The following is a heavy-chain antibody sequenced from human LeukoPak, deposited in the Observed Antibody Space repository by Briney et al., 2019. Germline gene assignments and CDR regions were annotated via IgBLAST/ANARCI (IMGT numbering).Heavy chain of an antibody. Sequence: GGSLRLSCAASGFTFSSYSMNWVRQAPGKGLEWVSSISSSSSYIYYADSVKGRFTISRDNAKNSLYLQMNSLRAEDTAVYYCARARQWRYSYGYWEPYYFDYWGQGTLVTVSS. CDR2: ISSSSSYI. J-gene: IGHJ4*02. D-gene: IGHD5-18*01. CDR3: ARARQWRYSYGYWEPYYFDY. CDR1: GFTFSSYS. V-gene: IGHV3-21*01.